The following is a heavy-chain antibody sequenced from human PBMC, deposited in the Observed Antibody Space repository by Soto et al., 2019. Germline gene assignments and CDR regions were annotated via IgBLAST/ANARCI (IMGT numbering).Heavy chain of an antibody. V-gene: IGHV4-30-4*01. CDR3: ARAGSSIAVRPFDY. Sequence: QVQLQESGPGLVKPSQTLSLTCTVSGGSISSGDYYWRCIRQPPGKGLDWIGYIYYSGSSFYNPSLKSRLTISVDTSQSPCSLKLSSVTAADTAVYYCARAGSSIAVRPFDYWVQGPVVTVSS. CDR1: GGSISSGDYY. J-gene: IGHJ4*02. D-gene: IGHD6-6*01. CDR2: IYYSGSS.